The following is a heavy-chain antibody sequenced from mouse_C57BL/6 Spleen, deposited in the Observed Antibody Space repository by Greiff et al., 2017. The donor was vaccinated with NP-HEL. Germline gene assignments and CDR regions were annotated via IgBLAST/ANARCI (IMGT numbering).Heavy chain of an antibody. CDR1: GYAFSSYW. CDR3: ARGGIDDSLDY. Sequence: VQLQQSGAELVKPGASVKISCKASGYAFSSYWMNWVKQRPGKGLEWIGQIYPGDGDTNYNGKFKGKATLTADKSSSTAYMQLSSLTSEDSAVYFCARGGIDDSLDYWGQGTTLTVSS. D-gene: IGHD2-12*01. J-gene: IGHJ2*01. V-gene: IGHV1-80*01. CDR2: IYPGDGDT.